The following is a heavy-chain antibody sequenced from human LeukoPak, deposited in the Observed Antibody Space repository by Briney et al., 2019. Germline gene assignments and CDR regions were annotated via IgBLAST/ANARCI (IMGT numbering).Heavy chain of an antibody. V-gene: IGHV3-30*18. CDR1: GFTFSSYG. D-gene: IGHD4-17*01. J-gene: IGHJ6*02. CDR3: AKDYGTEYGMDV. CDR2: ISYDGSNK. Sequence: GGSLRLSCAASGFTFSSYGMHWVRQAPGKGLEWVAVISYDGSNKYYADSVKGRFTISRDNSKNTLYLQMNSLRAEDTAVYYCAKDYGTEYGMDVRGQGTTVTVSS.